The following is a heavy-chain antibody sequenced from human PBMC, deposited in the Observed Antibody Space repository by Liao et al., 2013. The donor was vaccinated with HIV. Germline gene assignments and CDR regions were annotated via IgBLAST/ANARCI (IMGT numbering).Heavy chain of an antibody. CDR2: IDSSGNT. CDR1: GVSISSYY. CDR3: ARLHYHYYMDV. J-gene: IGHJ6*03. V-gene: IGHV4-4*07. Sequence: QVQLQESGPGLVKPSETLSLTCSVSGVSISSYYWTWIRQPAGKGLEYIGRIDSSGNTNFNPSLKSRLTMSVDTSKNHFSLNMTSVTAADTAVYYCARLHYHYYMDVWGNGTKVTVSS. D-gene: IGHD3-10*01.